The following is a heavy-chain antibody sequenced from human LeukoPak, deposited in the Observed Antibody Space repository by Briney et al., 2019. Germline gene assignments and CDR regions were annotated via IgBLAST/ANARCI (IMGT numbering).Heavy chain of an antibody. J-gene: IGHJ4*01. CDR1: GFTFSTYA. Sequence: GGSLRLSCAASGFTFSTYAMNWVRQAPGKGLEWVSYITDDSLTMYYTDSVKGRFSISRDNAKNSLYLQMNSLRAEDTAVYYCVARGGWARFDYWGQEPWSPSPQ. D-gene: IGHD6-19*01. V-gene: IGHV3-48*04. CDR2: ITDDSLTM. CDR3: VARGGWARFDY.